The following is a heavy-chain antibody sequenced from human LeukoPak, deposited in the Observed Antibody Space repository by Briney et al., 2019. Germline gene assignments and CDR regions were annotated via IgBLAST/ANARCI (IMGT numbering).Heavy chain of an antibody. CDR2: IYHSGAT. J-gene: IGHJ4*02. CDR1: GGSISSSSSNC. V-gene: IGHV4-4*02. D-gene: IGHD4-23*01. CDR3: ARNGGNSDFDY. Sequence: SETLSLTCAVSGGSISSSSSNCWTWVRQPPGKGLEWIGEIYHSGATNYNPSLKSRVTMLLDKSKNQFSLNLNSVTAADTAVYYCARNGGNSDFDYWGQGTLVTVSS.